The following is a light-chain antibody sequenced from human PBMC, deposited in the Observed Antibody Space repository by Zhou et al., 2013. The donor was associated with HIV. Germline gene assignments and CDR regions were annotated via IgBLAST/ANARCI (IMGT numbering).Light chain of an antibody. CDR2: GVS. CDR3: QQYGGSPPWR. J-gene: IGKJ1*01. CDR1: QRLKFSD. V-gene: IGKV3-20*01. Sequence: IVLTQSPGTLSLSPGMRATLSCKTNQRLKFSDLAWYQQKPGQAPRLLIYGVSSRATDIPDRFSGSGSGTDFSLTITRLEPEDFAVYFCQQYGGSPPWRFGQGTKVEIK.